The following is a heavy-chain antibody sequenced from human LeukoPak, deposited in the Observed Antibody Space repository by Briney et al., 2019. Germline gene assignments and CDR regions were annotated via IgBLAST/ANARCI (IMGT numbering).Heavy chain of an antibody. D-gene: IGHD3-22*01. CDR2: FSGSGGST. CDR3: AKDLSSGYGVGDAFDI. CDR1: GFTFSSYA. J-gene: IGHJ3*02. V-gene: IGHV3-23*01. Sequence: GGSLRLSCAASGFTFSSYAMSWVRQAPGKGLEWVSAFSGSGGSTYYADSVKGRFTFSRDNSKNTLYLQMNSLRAEDTAVYYCAKDLSSGYGVGDAFDIWGQGTMVTVSS.